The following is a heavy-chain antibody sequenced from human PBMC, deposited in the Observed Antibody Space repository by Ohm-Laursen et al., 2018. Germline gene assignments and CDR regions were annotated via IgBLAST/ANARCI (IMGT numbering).Heavy chain of an antibody. V-gene: IGHV3-48*04. CDR3: AKAAYYYDSSGYFDY. CDR2: IGTSNTTI. D-gene: IGHD3-22*01. J-gene: IGHJ4*02. Sequence: SLRLSCTASGFTFSHYSMNWVRQAPGKGPEWLSYIGTSNTTIYYADSVNGRFTISRDNAKNSLYLQMNSLRAEDTALYYCAKAAYYYDSSGYFDYWGQGTLVTVSS. CDR1: GFTFSHYS.